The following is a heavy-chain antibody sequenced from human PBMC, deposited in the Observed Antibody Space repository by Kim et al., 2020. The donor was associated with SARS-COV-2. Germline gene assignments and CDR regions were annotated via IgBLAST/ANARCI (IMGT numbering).Heavy chain of an antibody. D-gene: IGHD1-26*01. Sequence: NQYYGNSGKGRFTISRDNSKNPLYLQMNSLRAEETAVYYCARDREGCGDYWGQGTLVTVSS. J-gene: IGHJ4*02. V-gene: IGHV3-33*01. CDR3: ARDREGCGDY. CDR2: NQ.